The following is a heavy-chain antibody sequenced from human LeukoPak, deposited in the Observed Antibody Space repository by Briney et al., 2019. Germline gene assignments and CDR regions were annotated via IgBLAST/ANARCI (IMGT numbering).Heavy chain of an antibody. CDR1: GDSISSYY. D-gene: IGHD2-2*01. V-gene: IGHV4-59*12. J-gene: IGHJ4*02. CDR3: AGEGVVRTYDQ. CDR2: IYYSVIT. Sequence: SETLSLTCTVSGDSISSYYWYWFRQPPGKELEWIACIYYSVITPYNPSLKTRVPISLAPPKNQLTLRLSSVTAAATAFYTWAGEGVVRTYDQWGQGTLVTVSS.